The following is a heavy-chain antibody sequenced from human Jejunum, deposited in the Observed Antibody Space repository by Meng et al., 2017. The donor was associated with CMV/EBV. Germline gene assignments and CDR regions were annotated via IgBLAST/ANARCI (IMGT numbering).Heavy chain of an antibody. V-gene: IGHV1-69*02. D-gene: IGHD1-26*01. CDR1: DTFSNFN. CDR2: IIPILGLT. CDR3: ARPIVSTGRYYGLDY. J-gene: IGHJ4*02. Sequence: DTFSNFNINWVRQAPGQGLEWMGRIIPILGLTKYAQKIQDRVSITADKSMNVAYMEMSSLRSEDTAVYYCARPIVSTGRYYGLDYWGKGTLVTVSS.